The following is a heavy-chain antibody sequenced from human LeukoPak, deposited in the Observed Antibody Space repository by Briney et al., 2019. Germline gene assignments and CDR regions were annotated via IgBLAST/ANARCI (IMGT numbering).Heavy chain of an antibody. CDR1: GFTVSSNY. CDR2: IYSGSST. V-gene: IGHV3-53*01. CDR3: ARGDYGS. D-gene: IGHD4-17*01. J-gene: IGHJ5*02. Sequence: GGSLRLSCAASGFTVSSNYMSWVRQAPGKGLEWVSVIYSGSSTYYADSVKGRFTISRDNAKNSLYLQMNSLRAEDTAVYYCARGDYGSWGQGTLVTVSS.